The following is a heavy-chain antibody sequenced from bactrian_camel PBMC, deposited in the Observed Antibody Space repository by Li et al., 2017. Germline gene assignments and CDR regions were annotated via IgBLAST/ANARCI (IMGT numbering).Heavy chain of an antibody. Sequence: HVQLVESGGGSVQAGGSLRLSCVVSGRSRGSNCVGWYRQFPGKERERVASLYSNGALYHADSVKGRFAIWQDNAKNTVYLQINYLRPEDTAMYYCAAARGPACSTDYYRYNHWGQGTQVTVS. CDR2: LYSNGAL. V-gene: IGHV3S53*01. CDR3: AAARGPACSTDYYRYNH. CDR1: GRSRGSNC. J-gene: IGHJ4*01. D-gene: IGHD2*01.